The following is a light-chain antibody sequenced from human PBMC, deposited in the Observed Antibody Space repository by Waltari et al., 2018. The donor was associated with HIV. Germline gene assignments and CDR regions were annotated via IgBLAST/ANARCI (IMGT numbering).Light chain of an antibody. Sequence: DLSQPASVSVSPGQTATVTCSGDKLGNRFVWWYRQKSGQSPELIIYQDSRRPSGTSDRFSGATSWSKATLTIRETQSIDEGDYYCQAWDSNNYVFGSGTRVTVL. CDR1: KLGNRF. J-gene: IGLJ1*01. CDR3: QAWDSNNYV. CDR2: QDS. V-gene: IGLV3-1*01.